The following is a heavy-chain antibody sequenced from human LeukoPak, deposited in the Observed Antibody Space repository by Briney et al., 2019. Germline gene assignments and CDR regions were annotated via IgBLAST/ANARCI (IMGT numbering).Heavy chain of an antibody. V-gene: IGHV3-21*01. CDR3: ARDRKLLWFGELPNLDYYYYGMDV. CDR1: GFTFSSYS. J-gene: IGHJ6*02. CDR2: ISSSSSYI. Sequence: GGSLRLSCAASGFTFSSYSMNWVRQAPGKGLEWGSSISSSSSYIYYSDSVKGRFTISRDNAKNSLYLQMNRLRAEDTAVYYCARDRKLLWFGELPNLDYYYYGMDVWGQGTTVTVSS. D-gene: IGHD3-10*01.